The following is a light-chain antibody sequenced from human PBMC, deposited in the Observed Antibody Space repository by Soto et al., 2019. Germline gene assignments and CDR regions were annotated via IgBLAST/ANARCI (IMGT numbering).Light chain of an antibody. Sequence: LTQPHSVSESPGKTVTISCTRSSGGIASNYVQWYQLRPGSAPTTVIYEDNQRPSGVPDRFSGSIDSSSNSASLTISGLKTEDEADYYCQSYDSGNPWVFGGGTKVTVL. CDR1: SGGIASNY. J-gene: IGLJ3*02. CDR3: QSYDSGNPWV. V-gene: IGLV6-57*04. CDR2: EDN.